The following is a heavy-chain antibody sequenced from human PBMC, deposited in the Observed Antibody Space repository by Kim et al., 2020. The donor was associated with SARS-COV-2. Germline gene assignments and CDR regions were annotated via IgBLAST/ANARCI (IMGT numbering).Heavy chain of an antibody. CDR1: GGSFSGYY. D-gene: IGHD3-3*01. J-gene: IGHJ4*01. V-gene: IGHV4-34*01. CDR2: INHSGST. Sequence: SETLSLTCAVYGGSFSGYYWSWIRQPPGKGLEWIGEINHSGSTNYNPSLKSRVTISVDTSKNQFSLKLSSVTAADTAVYYCARSGYDFWSGRRYFDYWG. CDR3: ARSGYDFWSGRRYFDY.